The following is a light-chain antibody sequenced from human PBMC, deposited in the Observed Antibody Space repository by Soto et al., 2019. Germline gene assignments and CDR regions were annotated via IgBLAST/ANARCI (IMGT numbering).Light chain of an antibody. Sequence: EIVLTQSPGTLSLSPGERATLSCRASQSVSSSFLAWYQQKPGQAPRLLIFGASSRATGIPDRFSGSVSGTDFTLTISRLEPEDFAVYYCQQYGSSGSTVGQGTKVDIK. CDR3: QQYGSSGST. V-gene: IGKV3-20*01. J-gene: IGKJ1*01. CDR2: GAS. CDR1: QSVSSSF.